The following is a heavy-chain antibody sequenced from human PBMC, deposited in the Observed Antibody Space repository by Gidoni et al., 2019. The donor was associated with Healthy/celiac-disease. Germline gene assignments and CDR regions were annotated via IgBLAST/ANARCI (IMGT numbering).Heavy chain of an antibody. CDR1: RFTFSSYA. CDR3: AKSRGVRGVQDY. J-gene: IGHJ4*02. CDR2: ISGSGGST. V-gene: IGHV3-23*01. Sequence: EVQMLESGGGLVQPGGSLRLSCASSRFTFSSYAMSCVRQAQGKGLECGSAISGSGGSTYYADSVKGRFTISRDNSKNTLYLQMNSLRAEDTAVYYCAKSRGVRGVQDYWGQGTLVTVSS. D-gene: IGHD3-10*01.